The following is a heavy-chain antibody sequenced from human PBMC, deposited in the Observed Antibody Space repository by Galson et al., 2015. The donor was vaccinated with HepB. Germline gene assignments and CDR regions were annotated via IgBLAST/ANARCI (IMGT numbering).Heavy chain of an antibody. CDR1: GYTFTDYY. D-gene: IGHD7-27*01. J-gene: IGHJ4*02. V-gene: IGHV1-2*02. CDR3: ARRNSNWGYFDY. CDR2: INPTSGGT. Sequence: SVKVSCKASGYTFTDYYMHWVRQAPGQGLEWMGWINPTSGGTSYAQKFQGRVTMTSDTSIRTVFIDLKSLISDDTAVYFCARRNSNWGYFDYWGQGTLVTVSS.